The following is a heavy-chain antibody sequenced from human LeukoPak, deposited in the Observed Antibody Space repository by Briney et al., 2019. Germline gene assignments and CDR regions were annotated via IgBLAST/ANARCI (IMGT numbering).Heavy chain of an antibody. J-gene: IGHJ4*02. D-gene: IGHD5-18*01. CDR2: IRSKANSYAT. CDR3: ITAGDTAMVLNY. Sequence: GGSLKLSCAASGFTFSGSAMHWVRQASGKGLEWVGRIRSKANSYATAYAASVKGRFTISRDDSKNTAYLQMNSLKPEDTAVYYCITAGDTAMVLNYWGQGTLVTVSS. CDR1: GFTFSGSA. V-gene: IGHV3-73*01.